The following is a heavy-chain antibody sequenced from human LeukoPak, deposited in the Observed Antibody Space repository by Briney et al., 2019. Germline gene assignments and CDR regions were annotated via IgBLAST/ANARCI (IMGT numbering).Heavy chain of an antibody. CDR3: ARAFQSLGGLSLPDF. D-gene: IGHD3-16*02. Sequence: ASVKVSCKASGYSFTNYAMNWVRQAPGQGLEWMGWIHPSTGNPTYAQGFTGRFVFSLDTSVSTTYLQISSLKAEDTAVYYCARAFQSLGGLSLPDFWGQGTLVTVSS. V-gene: IGHV7-4-1*02. J-gene: IGHJ4*02. CDR2: IHPSTGNP. CDR1: GYSFTNYA.